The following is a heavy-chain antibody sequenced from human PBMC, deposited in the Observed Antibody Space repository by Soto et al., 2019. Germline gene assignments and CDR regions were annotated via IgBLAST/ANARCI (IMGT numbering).Heavy chain of an antibody. J-gene: IGHJ3*02. CDR1: GYTFTGYH. Sequence: QVQLVQSGAEVKKPGASVKVSCKASGYTFTGYHMHWVRQAPGQGLEWMGWINPNSGDTNYAQNFSGWVTMTRDTSISTAYLELRRLRSDDTAVDYCATSGSCSSTSCYAFDIWGQGTMVTVSS. CDR2: INPNSGDT. V-gene: IGHV1-2*04. D-gene: IGHD2-2*01. CDR3: ATSGSCSSTSCYAFDI.